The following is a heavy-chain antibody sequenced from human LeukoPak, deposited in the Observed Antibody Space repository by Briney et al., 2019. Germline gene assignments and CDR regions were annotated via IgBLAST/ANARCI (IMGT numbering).Heavy chain of an antibody. CDR2: IYSGGKT. CDR3: ARDLVVAGTYGFGN. D-gene: IGHD2-15*01. J-gene: IGHJ4*02. Sequence: GGSLRLSCAAAGFSVSSDYMSWVRQAPGKGLEWVSSIYSGGKTLYADSVKDRFTISRDNSENTLHLQMTSLRVEDAAMYYCARDLVVAGTYGFGNWGQGTLVTVSS. V-gene: IGHV3-66*01. CDR1: GFSVSSDY.